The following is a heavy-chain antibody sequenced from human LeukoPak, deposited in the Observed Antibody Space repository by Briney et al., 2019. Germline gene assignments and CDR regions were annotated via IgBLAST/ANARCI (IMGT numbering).Heavy chain of an antibody. CDR1: GGSISSYY. Sequence: SETLSLTCTVSGGSISSYYWSWIRQPPGKVLEWIGYIYYSGSTNYNPSLKSRVTISVDTSKNQFSLKLTSVTAADTAVYYCARTTEGGYTYGYFYYYYMDVWGKGTTVTISS. J-gene: IGHJ6*03. CDR3: ARTTEGGYTYGYFYYYYMDV. V-gene: IGHV4-59*01. D-gene: IGHD5-18*01. CDR2: IYYSGST.